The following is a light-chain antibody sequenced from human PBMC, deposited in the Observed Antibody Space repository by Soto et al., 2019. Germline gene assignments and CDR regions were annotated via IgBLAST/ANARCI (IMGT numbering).Light chain of an antibody. J-gene: IGKJ4*01. CDR2: DAS. CDR1: QSVSRL. CDR3: QQRSNWPLT. V-gene: IGKV3-11*01. Sequence: EIVLTQSPATLSLSPGESATLSCRASQSVSRLLAWYQQKPGQPPRLLIYDASSRATDIPFRFSGSGSGTDFTLTISSLEPEDVAAYYCQQRSNWPLTFGGGTKVEIK.